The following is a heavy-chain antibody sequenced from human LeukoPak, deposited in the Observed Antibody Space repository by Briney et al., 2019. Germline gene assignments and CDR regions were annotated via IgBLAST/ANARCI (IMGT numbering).Heavy chain of an antibody. CDR3: ARGGLPNYYDSSGYWQLDY. J-gene: IGHJ4*02. D-gene: IGHD3-22*01. V-gene: IGHV1-2*02. Sequence: ASVKVSCKASGYTFTGYYMHWVRQAPGQGREGMGWINPNSGGTNYAQKLQDSVTMTRDTSISTAYMELSRLRSDDTAVEYCARGGLPNYYDSSGYWQLDYWGQGTLVTVSS. CDR1: GYTFTGYY. CDR2: INPNSGGT.